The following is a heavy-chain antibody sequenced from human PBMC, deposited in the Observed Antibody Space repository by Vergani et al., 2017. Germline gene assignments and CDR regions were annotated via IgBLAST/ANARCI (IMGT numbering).Heavy chain of an antibody. Sequence: EVQLVESGGGSVQSGGSLRLSCVASGFSFNTYWMHWVRQVPGTGLMWVARIDEYENRATYGDFETGRFTISRDNAKNTVFLQMNNLSADDAGVYYCVRTEYCTGIACNTRFDSWGQGALVTVSS. V-gene: IGHV3-74*03. J-gene: IGHJ5*01. CDR2: IDEYENRA. CDR3: VRTEYCTGIACNTRFDS. CDR1: GFSFNTYW. D-gene: IGHD2-8*02.